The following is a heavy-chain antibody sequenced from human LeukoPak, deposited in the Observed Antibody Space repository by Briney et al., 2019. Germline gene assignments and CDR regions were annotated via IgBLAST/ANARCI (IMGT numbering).Heavy chain of an antibody. Sequence: KPSETLSLTCTVSGGSISSYYWSWIRQPPGKGLEWIGYIYYSGSTNYNPSLKSRVTISVDTSKNQFSLKLSSVTAADTAVYYCARVFPNYDFWSGYGDAFDIWGQGTMVTVSS. J-gene: IGHJ3*02. CDR1: GGSISSYY. D-gene: IGHD3-3*01. CDR2: IYYSGST. CDR3: ARVFPNYDFWSGYGDAFDI. V-gene: IGHV4-59*12.